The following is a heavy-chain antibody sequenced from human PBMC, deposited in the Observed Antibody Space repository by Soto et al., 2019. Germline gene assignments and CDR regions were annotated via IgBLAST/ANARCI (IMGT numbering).Heavy chain of an antibody. CDR3: ARDRAAGGY. D-gene: IGHD6-13*01. V-gene: IGHV3-48*03. CDR2: ISSGGSTT. CDR1: GFSFSDYE. Sequence: EVQLVESGGGLAQPGGSPRLSCVASGFSFSDYEMNWVRQAPGKGLEWVAYISSGGSTTHYADSVRGRFTVSRDNARKSLYLQMNTLSVGDTALYYCARDRAAGGYWGQGTLVTVSS. J-gene: IGHJ4*02.